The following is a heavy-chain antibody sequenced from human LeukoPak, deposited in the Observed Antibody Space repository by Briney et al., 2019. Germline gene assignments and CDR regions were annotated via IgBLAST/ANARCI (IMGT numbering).Heavy chain of an antibody. J-gene: IGHJ6*02. CDR3: ARPWSSSGNQEAFNYYYYGMDV. Sequence: GGSLRLSGVASGFTVSSNYMSWVRQSPGKGLQWVSVIYSGGRTYYADSVKGRFTISRDNSKNTLYLQMNSLGAEDTAVYYCARPWSSSGNQEAFNYYYYGMDVWGQGTTVTVSS. CDR1: GFTVSSNY. D-gene: IGHD6-13*01. CDR2: IYSGGRT. V-gene: IGHV3-53*01.